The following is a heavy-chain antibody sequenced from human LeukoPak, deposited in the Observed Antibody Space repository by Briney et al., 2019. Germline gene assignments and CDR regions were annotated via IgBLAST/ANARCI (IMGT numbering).Heavy chain of an antibody. CDR1: GFTFSSYE. Sequence: PGGSLRLSCAASGFTFSSYEMNWVRQAPGKGLEWVSYISSSGSTIYYADSVKGRFTISRDNAENSLYLQMNSLRAEDSAVYYCARDMGYYLPMDVWGKGTTVTISS. CDR3: ARDMGYYLPMDV. D-gene: IGHD3-16*01. CDR2: ISSSGSTI. V-gene: IGHV3-48*03. J-gene: IGHJ6*04.